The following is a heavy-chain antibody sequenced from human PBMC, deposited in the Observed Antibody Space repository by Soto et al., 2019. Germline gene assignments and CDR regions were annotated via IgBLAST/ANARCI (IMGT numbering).Heavy chain of an antibody. CDR2: IYYSGST. V-gene: IGHV4-61*01. J-gene: IGHJ6*02. D-gene: IGHD6-13*01. CDR3: ARVFAGSSWTSLPYYYYGMDV. Sequence: SETLSLTCTVSGGSVSSGSYYWSWIRQPPGKGLEWIGYIYYSGSTNYNPSLKSRVSISVDTSKNQFSLKLSSVTAADTAVYYCARVFAGSSWTSLPYYYYGMDVWGQGTTVTVSS. CDR1: GGSVSSGSYY.